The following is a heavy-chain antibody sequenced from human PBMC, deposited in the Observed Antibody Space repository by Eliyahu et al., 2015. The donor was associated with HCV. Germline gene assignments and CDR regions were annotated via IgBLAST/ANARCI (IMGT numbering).Heavy chain of an antibody. CDR2: ISSSSD. CDR1: GFXFSTYG. D-gene: IGHD3-3*01. J-gene: IGHJ6*02. Sequence: EVQLVESGGGLVKPGGSLRLSCAASGFXFSTYGMNWVRQAPGRGLGWVSSISSSSDYSVRGRFTISRDNAKNSLYLQMNRLRADDTAVYYCARRGDFWSGDTYYGMDVWGQGTTVTVSS. V-gene: IGHV3-21*01. CDR3: ARRGDFWSGDTYYGMDV.